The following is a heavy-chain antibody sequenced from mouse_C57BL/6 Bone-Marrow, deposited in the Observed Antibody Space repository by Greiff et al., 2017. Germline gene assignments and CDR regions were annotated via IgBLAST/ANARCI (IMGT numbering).Heavy chain of an antibody. V-gene: IGHV1-81*01. D-gene: IGHD2-12*01. CDR1: GYTFTSYG. CDR2: IYPRSGTT. Sequence: VQLQQSGAELARPGASVKLSCKASGYTFTSYGISWVKQRTGQGLAWIGEIYPRSGTTYYNEKFKGKATLTADKSSSTAYMELRSLTSEDSAVYFGAREGAYYSDYDAMDYWGQGTSVTVSS. CDR3: AREGAYYSDYDAMDY. J-gene: IGHJ4*01.